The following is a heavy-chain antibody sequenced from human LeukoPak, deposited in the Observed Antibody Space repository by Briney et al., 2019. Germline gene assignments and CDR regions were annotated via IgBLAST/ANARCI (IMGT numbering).Heavy chain of an antibody. J-gene: IGHJ4*02. CDR3: ARVDGSPDY. D-gene: IGHD2-15*01. Sequence: ASVKVSCKASGYIFTDYYMHWVRQAPGQELGWMGRINPNSGNTGYAQKFQGRVTMTRNTSISTAYMELSSLRSEDTAVYFCARVDGSPDYWGQGTLVTVSS. V-gene: IGHV1/OR15-1*04. CDR2: INPNSGNT. CDR1: GYIFTDYY.